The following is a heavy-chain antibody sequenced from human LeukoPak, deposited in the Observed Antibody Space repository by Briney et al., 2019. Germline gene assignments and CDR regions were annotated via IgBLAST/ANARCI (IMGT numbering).Heavy chain of an antibody. D-gene: IGHD3-22*01. CDR3: ARDLYYDSSGYPDAFDI. V-gene: IGHV1-69*04. CDR2: IIPILGIA. J-gene: IGHJ3*02. Sequence: ASVNVSCKASGGTFSSYAISWVRQAPGQGLEWMGRIIPILGIANYAQKFQGRVTITADKSTSTAYMELSSLRSEDTAVYYCARDLYYDSSGYPDAFDIWGQGTMVTVSS. CDR1: GGTFSSYA.